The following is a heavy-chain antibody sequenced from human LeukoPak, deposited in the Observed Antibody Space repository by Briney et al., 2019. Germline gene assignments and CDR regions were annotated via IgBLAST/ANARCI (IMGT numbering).Heavy chain of an antibody. Sequence: PSETLSLTCTVSGGSISGHYWSWIRQPPGKGLEWMGNIYYSGSTNYNSSLKSRVTISVDTSKNQISLKLRSVTAADTAVYYCARKGVSDLYYFDSWGQGTLVTVSS. V-gene: IGHV4-59*08. CDR1: GGSISGHY. CDR3: ARKGVSDLYYFDS. D-gene: IGHD3-16*01. J-gene: IGHJ4*02. CDR2: IYYSGST.